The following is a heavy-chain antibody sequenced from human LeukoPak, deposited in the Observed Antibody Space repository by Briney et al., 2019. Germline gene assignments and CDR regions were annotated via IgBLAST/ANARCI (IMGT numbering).Heavy chain of an antibody. CDR3: ARASSGWSLFYYYYYYYMDV. J-gene: IGHJ6*03. D-gene: IGHD6-19*01. CDR1: GFTFDDYA. CDR2: ISWNSGSI. Sequence: GGSLRLSCAASGFTFDDYAMHWVRQAPGKGPEWVSGISWNSGSIGYADSVKGRFTISRDNAKKSLYLQMNSLRAEDTAVYYCARASSGWSLFYYYYYYYMDVWGKGTTVTVSS. V-gene: IGHV3-9*01.